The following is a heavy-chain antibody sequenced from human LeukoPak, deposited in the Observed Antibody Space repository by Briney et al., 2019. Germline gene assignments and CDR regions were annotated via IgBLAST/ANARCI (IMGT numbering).Heavy chain of an antibody. V-gene: IGHV3-21*01. D-gene: IGHD6-13*01. J-gene: IGHJ6*03. Sequence: GGSLRLSCAASGFTFSSYSMNWVRQAPGKGLEWVSSISSSSSYIYYADSVKGRFTISRDNAKNSLYLQMNSLRAEDTAVYYCARELGSSWYNYYYYYMDVWGKGTTVTVSS. CDR1: GFTFSSYS. CDR3: ARELGSSWYNYYYYYMDV. CDR2: ISSSSSYI.